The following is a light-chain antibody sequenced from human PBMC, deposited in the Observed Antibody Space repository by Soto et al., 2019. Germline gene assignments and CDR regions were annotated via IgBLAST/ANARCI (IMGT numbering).Light chain of an antibody. Sequence: QSALTQTPTASGSLGQSVTIFCTGTSSDIGGYEYVSWFQQHPGKAPKLIIYEVKKRPSGVPDRFSGSRSDNTASLTVSGLQAEDEADYYCSSYAGSHTFVFGTGTKLTVL. J-gene: IGLJ1*01. CDR2: EVK. V-gene: IGLV2-8*01. CDR1: SSDIGGYEY. CDR3: SSYAGSHTFV.